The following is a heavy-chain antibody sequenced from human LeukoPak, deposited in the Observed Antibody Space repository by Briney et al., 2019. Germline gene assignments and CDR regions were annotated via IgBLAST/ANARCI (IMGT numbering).Heavy chain of an antibody. CDR2: IYSDGST. D-gene: IGHD3-3*01. V-gene: IGHV3-53*01. CDR3: ARYDFILISYFDL. J-gene: IGHJ2*01. Sequence: GGTLRLSCAASGFTVSTNYMSWVRQAPGKKLEWVSDIYSDGSTFYADSVKGRFTISRDNSKNTLYLQMNSLRAEDTAVYHCARYDFILISYFDLWGRGTLVTVSS. CDR1: GFTVSTNY.